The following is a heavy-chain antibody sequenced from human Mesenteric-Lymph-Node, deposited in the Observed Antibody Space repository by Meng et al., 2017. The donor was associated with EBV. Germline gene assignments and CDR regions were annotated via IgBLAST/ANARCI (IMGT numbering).Heavy chain of an antibody. D-gene: IGHD5-18*01. J-gene: IGHJ5*02. Sequence: QLELQESGPGLVKPSVTLSSPCPVSGDSISSSSHYWGWIRQPPGKGLEWIGSIYHSGSTYYNPSLKSGVTISVDTSKNQFSLKLSSVTVADTAVYYCARGEGGVDTAMVNEFDPWGQGTLVTVSS. V-gene: IGHV4-39*07. CDR3: ARGEGGVDTAMVNEFDP. CDR1: GDSISSSSHY. CDR2: IYHSGST.